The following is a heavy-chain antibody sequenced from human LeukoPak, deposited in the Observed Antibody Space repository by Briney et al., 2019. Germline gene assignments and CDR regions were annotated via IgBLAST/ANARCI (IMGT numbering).Heavy chain of an antibody. Sequence: PGGSLRLSCAASGFTFDDYGMSGVRQAPGKGLDGVSCINWNGGSTCYADSVKGRFTISIDNAKNSMYLQMNRLRAEDTALYYCARGVATITSYFDYWGQGTLVTVSS. V-gene: IGHV3-20*04. D-gene: IGHD5-12*01. CDR1: GFTFDDYG. J-gene: IGHJ4*02. CDR2: INWNGGST. CDR3: ARGVATITSYFDY.